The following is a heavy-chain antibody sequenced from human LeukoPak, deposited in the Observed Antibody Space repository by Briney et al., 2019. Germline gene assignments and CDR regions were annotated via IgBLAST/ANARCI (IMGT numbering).Heavy chain of an antibody. CDR1: GGTFSSYA. J-gene: IGHJ4*02. CDR3: AREEFYSGSYPARY. Sequence: GASVKVSCKASGGTFSSYAISWVRQAPGQGLEWMGGIIPIFGTANYAQKFQGRVTMTRDTSISTAYMELSRLRSDDTAVYYCAREEFYSGSYPARYWGQGTLVTVSS. V-gene: IGHV1-69*05. D-gene: IGHD1-26*01. CDR2: IIPIFGTA.